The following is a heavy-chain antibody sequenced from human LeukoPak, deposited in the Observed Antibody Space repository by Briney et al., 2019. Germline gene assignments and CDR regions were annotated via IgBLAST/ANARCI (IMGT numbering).Heavy chain of an antibody. CDR2: IYYGGST. J-gene: IGHJ3*02. V-gene: IGHV4-39*01. CDR1: GGSISSSGYF. Sequence: SETLSLACTVSGGSISSSGYFWGWIRQPPGNELEWMGSIYYGGSTYYNPSLKRRVTISVDTSKNPFSLKLNSVTAADTAVYYCARLSSGAFDIWGQGTMVTVSS. CDR3: ARLSSGAFDI.